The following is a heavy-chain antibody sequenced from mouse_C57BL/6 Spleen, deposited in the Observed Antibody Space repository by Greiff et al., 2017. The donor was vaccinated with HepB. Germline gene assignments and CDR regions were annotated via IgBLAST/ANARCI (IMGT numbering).Heavy chain of an antibody. CDR3: ARSGYSRYFDV. CDR1: GYTFTSYW. CDR2: IHPNSGST. V-gene: IGHV1-64*01. J-gene: IGHJ1*03. D-gene: IGHD2-5*01. Sequence: QVQLQQPGAELVKPGASVKLSCKASGYTFTSYWMHWVKQRPGQGLEWIGMIHPNSGSTNYNEKFKSKATLTVDKSSSTAYMQLSSLTSEDSAVYYCARSGYSRYFDVWGTGTTVTVSS.